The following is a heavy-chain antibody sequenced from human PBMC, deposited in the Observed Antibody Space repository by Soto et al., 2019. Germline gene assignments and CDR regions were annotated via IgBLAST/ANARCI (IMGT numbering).Heavy chain of an antibody. D-gene: IGHD5-18*01. CDR3: AKDAEYSYGPNIYYYGMDV. J-gene: IGHJ6*02. CDR2: ISYDGSNK. CDR1: GFTFSSYG. V-gene: IGHV3-30*18. Sequence: GGSLRLSCAASGFTFSSYGMHWVRQAPGKGLEWVAVISYDGSNKYYADSVKGRFTISRENSKNTLYLQMNSLRAEDTAVYYCAKDAEYSYGPNIYYYGMDVWGQGTTVTVSS.